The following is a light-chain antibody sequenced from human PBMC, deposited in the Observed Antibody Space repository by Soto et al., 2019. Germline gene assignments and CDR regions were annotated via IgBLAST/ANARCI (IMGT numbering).Light chain of an antibody. J-gene: IGLJ1*01. CDR3: SSYAGSNNLGV. CDR2: EVS. CDR1: SSDVGGYNY. V-gene: IGLV2-8*01. Sequence: QSVLTQPPSASGSPGQSVTISCTGTSSDVGGYNYVSWYQHHPAKAPKLIIYEVSKRPSGVPDRFSGSKSGNTASLTVSGLQAEDEAEYYCSSYAGSNNLGVFGTGTKLTVL.